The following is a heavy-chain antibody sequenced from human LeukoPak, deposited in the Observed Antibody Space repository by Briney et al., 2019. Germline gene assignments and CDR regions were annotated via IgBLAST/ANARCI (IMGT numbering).Heavy chain of an antibody. J-gene: IGHJ4*02. CDR1: GGSISSGGYY. CDR3: ARGRDIVPLDY. V-gene: IGHV4-30-2*01. CDR2: IYHSGST. D-gene: IGHD2-8*01. Sequence: PSETLSLTCTVSGGSISSGGYYWSWIRQPPGKGLEWIGYIYHSGSTYYNPSLKSRVTISVDRSKNQFSLKLSSVTAADTAVYYCARGRDIVPLDYWGQGTLVTVSS.